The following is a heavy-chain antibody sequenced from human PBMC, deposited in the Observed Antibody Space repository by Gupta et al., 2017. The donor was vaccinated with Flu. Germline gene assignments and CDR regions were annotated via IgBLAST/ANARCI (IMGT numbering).Heavy chain of an antibody. CDR3: ARVDTYYYDSSGPRGIDY. J-gene: IGHJ4*02. CDR2: INHSGST. V-gene: IGHV4-34*01. CDR1: GGSFSGYY. Sequence: VQLQQWGAGLSTPSDTLSLTCAVYGGSFSGYYWCWIRQPPGKGLEWIGEINHSGSTNYNPSLKNRVTISVDTSKNQFSLKLSSVTAADTAVYYCARVDTYYYDSSGPRGIDYWGQGTLVTVSS. D-gene: IGHD3-22*01.